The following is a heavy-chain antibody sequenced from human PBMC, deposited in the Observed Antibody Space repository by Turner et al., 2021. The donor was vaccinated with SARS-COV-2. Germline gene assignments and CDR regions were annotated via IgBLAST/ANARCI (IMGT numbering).Heavy chain of an antibody. CDR2: FYKIGSI. CDR1: GGSISSKS. Sequence: QVQLQESGPGLVKPSETLSLTCTVSGGSISSKSWSWIRQSPGRGLEWIGYFYKIGSIDYNHTLRSRVTISVDTSKNQLSLNLISVTAADTAVYYCARHQGSASGYDHGMNVWGQGTAVIVSS. V-gene: IGHV4-59*08. CDR3: ARHQGSASGYDHGMNV. D-gene: IGHD1-26*01. J-gene: IGHJ6*02.